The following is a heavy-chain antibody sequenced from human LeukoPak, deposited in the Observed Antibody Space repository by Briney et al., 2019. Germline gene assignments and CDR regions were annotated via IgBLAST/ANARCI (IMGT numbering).Heavy chain of an antibody. V-gene: IGHV3-23*01. CDR1: GFSFSSYA. CDR2: ISGSGSST. Sequence: PGGSLTLSCAASGFSFSSYAMSWVRQPPGKGLEWVSAISGSGSSTYYADSVKSRFTISRNNSKNTLYMQVNSLRTEDTAVYYCAKDTTKSVWWCHNWGQGTLVTVSS. CDR3: AKDTTKSVWWCHN. J-gene: IGHJ4*02. D-gene: IGHD2-21*01.